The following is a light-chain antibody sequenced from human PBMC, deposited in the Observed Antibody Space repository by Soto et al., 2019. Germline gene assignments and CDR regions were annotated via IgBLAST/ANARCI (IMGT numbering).Light chain of an antibody. Sequence: EIVMTQSPATLSVFPGERATLSCRASQSISTNLAWYQQKPGRAPRLLIYGASARATGIPARFSGSGSGTEFTLTISSLQSEDFAVYYCHQYNNWPPYTFGHGTKLEIK. CDR3: HQYNNWPPYT. CDR1: QSISTN. CDR2: GAS. V-gene: IGKV3-15*01. J-gene: IGKJ2*01.